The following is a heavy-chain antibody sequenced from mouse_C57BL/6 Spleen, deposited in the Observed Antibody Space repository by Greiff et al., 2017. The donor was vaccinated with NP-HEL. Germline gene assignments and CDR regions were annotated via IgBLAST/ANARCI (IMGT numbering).Heavy chain of an antibody. Sequence: EVQRVESGGGLVKPGGSLKLSCAASGFTFSDYGMHWVRQAPEKGLEWVAYISSGSSTIYYADTVKGRFTIPRDNAKNTLFLQMTSLRSEDTAMYYGASETGEYYFDYWGQGTTLTVSS. V-gene: IGHV5-17*01. CDR2: ISSGSSTI. D-gene: IGHD4-1*01. CDR3: ASETGEYYFDY. J-gene: IGHJ2*01. CDR1: GFTFSDYG.